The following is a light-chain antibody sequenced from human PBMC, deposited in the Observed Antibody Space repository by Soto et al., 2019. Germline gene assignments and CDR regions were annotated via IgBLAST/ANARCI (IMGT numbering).Light chain of an antibody. CDR2: EVG. CDR3: SSYTSSSTYV. CDR1: SSDVGGHNY. Sequence: QSALTQPASVSGSPGQSITISCTGTSSDVGGHNYVSWYQQHPGRVPKLMIYEVGNRPSGVSNRFSGSKSGSTASLTISGLQTEDEADYYCSSYTSSSTYVFGTGTKVTVL. J-gene: IGLJ1*01. V-gene: IGLV2-14*01.